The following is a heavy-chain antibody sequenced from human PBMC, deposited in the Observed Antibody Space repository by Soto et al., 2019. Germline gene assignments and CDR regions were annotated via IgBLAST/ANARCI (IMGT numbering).Heavy chain of an antibody. CDR3: AKGRPPFDL. J-gene: IGHJ2*01. CDR2: ISGAGGST. D-gene: IGHD6-6*01. CDR1: QFTFSYYA. V-gene: IGHV3-23*01. Sequence: EVQLLESGGGLVQPGGSLRLSCAASQFTFSYYAMGWVRQAPGKGLEWVSLISGAGGSTNYADSVKVRFAISRDNSANTLYLQMNSLSAEDTAVYYCAKGRPPFDLWGRGTLVIVSS.